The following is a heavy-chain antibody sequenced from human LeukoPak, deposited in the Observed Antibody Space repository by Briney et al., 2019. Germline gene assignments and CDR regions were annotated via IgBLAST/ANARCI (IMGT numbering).Heavy chain of an antibody. CDR2: IQITGRT. V-gene: IGHV4-4*07. CDR3: ARLKFYDSTGYNPGYYMDV. J-gene: IGHJ6*03. D-gene: IGHD3-22*01. CDR1: GGSIINYY. Sequence: ETLSLTCTVSGGSIINYYWSWIPQPAGKALEWVVHIQITGRTNYHPSLKCRLNMSVDTSKNQFSLKLRSVTAADTAVYYCARLKFYDSTGYNPGYYMDVWGKGITVTVSS.